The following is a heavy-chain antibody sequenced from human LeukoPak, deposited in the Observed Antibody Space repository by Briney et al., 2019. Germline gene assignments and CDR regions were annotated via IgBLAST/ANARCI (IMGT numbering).Heavy chain of an antibody. V-gene: IGHV3-30*02. CDR3: ARGDSSGYYYVQH. CDR2: IRYDGSNK. J-gene: IGHJ1*01. CDR1: GFTFSSYG. D-gene: IGHD3-22*01. Sequence: GGSLRLSCAASGFTFSSYGMHWVRQAPGKGLEWVAFIRYDGSNKYYADSVKGRFTISRDNSKNTLYLQMNSLRAEDTAVYYCARGDSSGYYYVQHWGQGTLVTVSS.